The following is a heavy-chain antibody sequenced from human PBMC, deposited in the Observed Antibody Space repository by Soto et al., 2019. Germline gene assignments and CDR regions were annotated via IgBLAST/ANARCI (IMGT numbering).Heavy chain of an antibody. CDR2: IYYSGST. J-gene: IGHJ4*02. Sequence: PSETLSLTCTVSGGSISSYYWSWIRQPPGKGLEWIGYIYYSGSTNYNPSLKSRVTISVDTSKNQFSLKLSSVTAADTAVYYCARGVAARPIGYYFDYWGQGTLVTVSS. CDR1: GGSISSYY. CDR3: ARGVAARPIGYYFDY. D-gene: IGHD6-6*01. V-gene: IGHV4-59*01.